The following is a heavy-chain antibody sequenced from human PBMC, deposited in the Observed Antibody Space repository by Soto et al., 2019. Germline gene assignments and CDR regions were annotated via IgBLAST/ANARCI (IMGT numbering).Heavy chain of an antibody. V-gene: IGHV5-51*01. CDR1: GYTFTSYW. CDR3: ARPFGMDV. J-gene: IGHJ6*02. CDR2: IYPADSNT. Sequence: GESLKISCQGSGYTFTSYWIGWVRQMPGKGLEWVAIIYPADSNTRYSPSFRGQVTISADKSISTAYLQWSSLKASDTAIYYCARPFGMDVWGQGTTVTISS.